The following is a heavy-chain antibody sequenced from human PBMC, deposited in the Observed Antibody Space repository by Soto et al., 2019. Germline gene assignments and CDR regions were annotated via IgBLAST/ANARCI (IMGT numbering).Heavy chain of an antibody. CDR2: LIPISGSA. Sequence: QVQLVQSGAEVKKPGSSVKVSCKASGGTFNNYGISWVRQAPGQGLEWMGGLIPISGSAEYTECFRGRITITADTATSTAYMELSSLNSEDTAVYYCATQAVAGATGHGMDVWGQGTTVTVSS. J-gene: IGHJ6*02. V-gene: IGHV1-69*06. CDR1: GGTFNNYG. D-gene: IGHD6-13*01. CDR3: ATQAVAGATGHGMDV.